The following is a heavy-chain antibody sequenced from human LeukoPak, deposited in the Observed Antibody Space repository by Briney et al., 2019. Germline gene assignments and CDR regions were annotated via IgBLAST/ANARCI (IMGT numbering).Heavy chain of an antibody. Sequence: RASVKVSCKASGGTFSSYAISWVRQAPGQGLEWMGGIIPIFGTANYAQKFQGRVTITADKSTSTAYMELSSLRSEDTAVYYCARDLITMVRGVLDYWGQGTLVTVSS. D-gene: IGHD3-10*01. J-gene: IGHJ4*02. CDR3: ARDLITMVRGVLDY. V-gene: IGHV1-69*06. CDR2: IIPIFGTA. CDR1: GGTFSSYA.